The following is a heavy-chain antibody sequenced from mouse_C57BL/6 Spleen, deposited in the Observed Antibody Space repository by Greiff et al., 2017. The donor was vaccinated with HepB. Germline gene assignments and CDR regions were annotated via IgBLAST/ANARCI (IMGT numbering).Heavy chain of an antibody. CDR2: ISSGGSYT. D-gene: IGHD2-1*01. J-gene: IGHJ1*03. CDR3: ARPGGNYLYWYFDV. V-gene: IGHV5-6*01. Sequence: EVQGVESGGDLVKPGGSLKLSCAASGFTFSSYGMSWVRQTPDKRLEWVATISSGGSYTYYPDSVKGRFTISRDNAKNTLYLQMSSLKSEDTAMYYCARPGGNYLYWYFDVWGTGTTVTVSS. CDR1: GFTFSSYG.